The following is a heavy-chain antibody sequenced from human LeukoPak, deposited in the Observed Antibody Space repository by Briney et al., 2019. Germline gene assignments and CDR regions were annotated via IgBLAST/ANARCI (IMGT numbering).Heavy chain of an antibody. CDR1: GGSISSYY. CDR3: ARAAQTNYGSLGLFDP. Sequence: PSETLSLTCTVSGGSISSYYWSWIRQPPGKGLEWIGYIYYSGSTNYNPSLKSRVIISVDTSKNQFSLKLSSVTAADTAVYYCARAAQTNYGSLGLFDPWGQGTLVTVSS. CDR2: IYYSGST. V-gene: IGHV4-59*01. D-gene: IGHD4/OR15-4a*01. J-gene: IGHJ5*02.